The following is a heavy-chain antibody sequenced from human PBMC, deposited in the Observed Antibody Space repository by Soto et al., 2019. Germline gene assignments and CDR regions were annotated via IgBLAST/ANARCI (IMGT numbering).Heavy chain of an antibody. D-gene: IGHD3-3*01. J-gene: IGHJ6*02. CDR1: GFTFSDHY. CDR3: ARTIRFLYGMDV. V-gene: IGHV3-72*01. Sequence: GGSLRLSCAASGFTFSDHYMDWVRQAPGKGLEWVGRTRNKANSYTTEYAASVKGRFTISRDDSKNSLYLQMNSLKTEDTAVYYCARTIRFLYGMDVWGQGTTVTVSS. CDR2: TRNKANSYTT.